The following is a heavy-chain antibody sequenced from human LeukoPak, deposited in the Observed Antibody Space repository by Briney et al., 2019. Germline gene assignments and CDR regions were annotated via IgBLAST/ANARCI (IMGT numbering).Heavy chain of an antibody. V-gene: IGHV4-4*02. CDR1: DDSISSTNW. J-gene: IGHJ4*02. CDR2: IYHTGST. Sequence: SETLSLTCAVSDDSISSTNWWHWVRQPPGKGLEWIGEIYHTGSTNNNPSLTSRVTISVDKSKNQFSLKLSSVTAADTAVYYCARGLVTTGRSSFDNWGQGTPVTVSS. D-gene: IGHD4-17*01. CDR3: ARGLVTTGRSSFDN.